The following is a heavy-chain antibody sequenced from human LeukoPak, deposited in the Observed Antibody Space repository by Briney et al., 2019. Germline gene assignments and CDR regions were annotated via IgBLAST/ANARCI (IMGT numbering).Heavy chain of an antibody. D-gene: IGHD3-16*02. V-gene: IGHV3-23*01. CDR3: AKHGDNVWGSFRFGLDY. J-gene: IGHJ4*02. Sequence: GGSLRLSCAASGFTFSSYAMSWVRQAPGQGLEWVSAISDSGGSTYYADSVKGRFTISRDNSKNTVFLQLNSLRPEDTAVYYCAKHGDNVWGSFRFGLDYWGQGTLVTVSS. CDR2: ISDSGGST. CDR1: GFTFSSYA.